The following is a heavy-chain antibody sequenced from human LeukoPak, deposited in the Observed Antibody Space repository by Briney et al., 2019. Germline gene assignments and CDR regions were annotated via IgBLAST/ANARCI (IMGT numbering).Heavy chain of an antibody. J-gene: IGHJ4*02. Sequence: ASVKVSCKASGYTFTGYYMHWVRQAPGQGLEWMGWINPNSGGTNYAQKFQGRVTMTRDTSISTAYMELSRLRSDDTAVYYCARGPTLRFLEWLTIDYWGQGTLVTVSS. CDR2: INPNSGGT. D-gene: IGHD3-3*01. CDR3: ARGPTLRFLEWLTIDY. V-gene: IGHV1-2*02. CDR1: GYTFTGYY.